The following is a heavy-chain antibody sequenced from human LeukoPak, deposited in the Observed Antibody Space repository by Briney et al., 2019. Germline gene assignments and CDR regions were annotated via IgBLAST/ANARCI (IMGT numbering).Heavy chain of an antibody. D-gene: IGHD4-23*01. CDR3: ARGRVYGGNPGGY. V-gene: IGHV3-7*01. Sequence: PGGSLRLSCAASGFTFSSYWMSWVRQAPGKGLEWVANIKQDGSEKYYVDSVKGRFTISRDNAKSSLYLQMNSLRAEDAAVYYCARGRVYGGNPGGYWGQGTLVTVSS. CDR1: GFTFSSYW. CDR2: IKQDGSEK. J-gene: IGHJ4*02.